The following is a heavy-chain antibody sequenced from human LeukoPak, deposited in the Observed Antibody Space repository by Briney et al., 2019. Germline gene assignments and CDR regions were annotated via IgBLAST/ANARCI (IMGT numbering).Heavy chain of an antibody. D-gene: IGHD4-17*01. CDR3: ASGILYGDYLRY. J-gene: IGHJ4*02. CDR1: GYSISSGYY. V-gene: IGHV4-4*07. Sequence: SETLSLTCTVSGYSISSGYYWGWIRQPAGKGLEWIGRIYTSGSTNYNPSLKSRVTMSVDTSKNQFSLKLSSVTAADTAVYYCASGILYGDYLRYWGQGTLVTVSS. CDR2: IYTSGST.